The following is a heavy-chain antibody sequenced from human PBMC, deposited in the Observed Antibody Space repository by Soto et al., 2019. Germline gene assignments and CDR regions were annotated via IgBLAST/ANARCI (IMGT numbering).Heavy chain of an antibody. J-gene: IGHJ4*02. V-gene: IGHV3-43*01. CDR3: AMLVGNGFDY. Sequence: EVQLVESGGVVVQPGGSLRLSCAASGFTFDDYTMHWVRQAQGKGLEWVSLISWDGGSTYYADSVKGRFTISRDNSKNSLYLQMNSLRTEDTALSYCAMLVGNGFDYWGQGTLVTVSS. CDR1: GFTFDDYT. D-gene: IGHD6-19*01. CDR2: ISWDGGST.